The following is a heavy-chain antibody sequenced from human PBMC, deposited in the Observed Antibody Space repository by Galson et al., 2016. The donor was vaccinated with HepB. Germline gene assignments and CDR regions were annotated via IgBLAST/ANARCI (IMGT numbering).Heavy chain of an antibody. Sequence: SVKVSCKASGYPFISYGITWVRQVPGQGLEWMGWISPYDDKTIYAQRFQGRVTMTIDTSTWTAHLQLRGLGSDDTAVYYCARAGYYDSRSWSVHYYGLDVWGQGTTVTVSS. V-gene: IGHV1-18*01. CDR3: ARAGYYDSRSWSVHYYGLDV. J-gene: IGHJ6*02. CDR2: ISPYDDKT. D-gene: IGHD3-22*01. CDR1: GYPFISYG.